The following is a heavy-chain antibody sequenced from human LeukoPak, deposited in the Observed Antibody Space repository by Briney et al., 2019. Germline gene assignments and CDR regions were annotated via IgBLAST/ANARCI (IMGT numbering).Heavy chain of an antibody. CDR1: GGSIASSSYH. J-gene: IGHJ4*02. D-gene: IGHD6-19*01. V-gene: IGHV4-39*01. CDR3: ARQASSGWYTVTWFTD. CDR2: IYYSGST. Sequence: SETLSLTCTVSGGSIASSSYHWGWIRQPPGKGLEWIGSIYYSGSTYYNPSLKSRVTISVDTSKNQFSLKLNSVTAADTAVYYCARQASSGWYTVTWFTDWGQGTLVTVSS.